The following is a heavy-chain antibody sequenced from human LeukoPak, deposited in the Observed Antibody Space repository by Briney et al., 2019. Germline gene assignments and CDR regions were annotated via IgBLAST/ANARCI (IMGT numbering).Heavy chain of an antibody. D-gene: IGHD3-9*01. V-gene: IGHV1-8*01. J-gene: IGHJ4*02. CDR3: ARGLGDYNTDWFPVSGY. Sequence: ASVKVSCKASGYAFTTYDMTWVRQATGQGLEWMGWMNPGSGDTAYAQKFQDRVTMTRDTSISTAYMELSSLESEDTAIYYCARGLGDYNTDWFPVSGYWGQGTLVTVSS. CDR1: GYAFTTYD. CDR2: MNPGSGDT.